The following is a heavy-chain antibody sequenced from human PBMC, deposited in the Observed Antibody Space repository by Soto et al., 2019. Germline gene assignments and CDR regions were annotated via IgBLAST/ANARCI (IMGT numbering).Heavy chain of an antibody. V-gene: IGHV3-21*01. D-gene: IGHD3-10*01. J-gene: IGHJ3*02. CDR1: GFSFTSYT. Sequence: EVQLVESGGGLVKPGGSLRVSCAASGFSFTSYTMNWVRQAPGKGLEWVASISAGGRSIYYADSLKGRSTVSRDNAKSSLYLQMNSLRAEDTAVYYCASSTPGNPFDIWGQGTMVTVSS. CDR3: ASSTPGNPFDI. CDR2: ISAGGRSI.